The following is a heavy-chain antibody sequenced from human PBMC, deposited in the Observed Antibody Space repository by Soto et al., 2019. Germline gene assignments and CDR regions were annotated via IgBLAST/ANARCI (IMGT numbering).Heavy chain of an antibody. J-gene: IGHJ4*02. D-gene: IGHD6-19*01. CDR3: ARDVNRRVRFSSGWYGGY. Sequence: ASVKVSCKASGYTFTSYGISWVRQAPGQGLEWMGWISAYNGNTNYAQKLQGRVTMTTDTSTSTAYMELRSLRSDDTAVYYCARDVNRRVRFSSGWYGGYWGQGTLVTVPS. CDR1: GYTFTSYG. CDR2: ISAYNGNT. V-gene: IGHV1-18*01.